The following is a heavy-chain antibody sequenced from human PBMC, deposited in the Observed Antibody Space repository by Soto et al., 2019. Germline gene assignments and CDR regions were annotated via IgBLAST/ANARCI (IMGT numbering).Heavy chain of an antibody. Sequence: SETLSLTXTVTGDSISSRSYYWGWIRQPPGKGLEWIGSIYYSGSTYNNPSLRSRVSMSIDTSKDQFSLKLKSVTAADTALYFCARQRTSVVTQAYFDVWGSGSLVTVSS. CDR1: GDSISSRSYY. CDR2: IYYSGST. D-gene: IGHD2-21*02. J-gene: IGHJ4*02. CDR3: ARQRTSVVTQAYFDV. V-gene: IGHV4-39*01.